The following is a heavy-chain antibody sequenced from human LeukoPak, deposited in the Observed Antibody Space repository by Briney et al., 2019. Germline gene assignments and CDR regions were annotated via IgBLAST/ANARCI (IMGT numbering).Heavy chain of an antibody. CDR3: AKDKEYGSGSYPIDY. V-gene: IGHV3-30*02. Sequence: GGSLRLSCAASGFTFSTYGMHWVRQAPGKGLEWVAFIRKDGSNHNYADSVKGRFTIFRDNSKNTLYLQMNSLRAEDTAVYYCAKDKEYGSGSYPIDYWGQGSLVTVSS. CDR2: IRKDGSNH. CDR1: GFTFSTYG. D-gene: IGHD3-10*01. J-gene: IGHJ4*02.